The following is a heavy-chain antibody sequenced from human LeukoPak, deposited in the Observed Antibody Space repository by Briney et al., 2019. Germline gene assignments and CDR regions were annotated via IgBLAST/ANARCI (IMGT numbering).Heavy chain of an antibody. CDR1: GFTFSSYW. J-gene: IGHJ4*02. CDR2: IKQDGSEK. Sequence: SGGSLRLSCAASGFTFSSYWMSWVRQAPGKGLEWVANIKQDGSEKYYVDSVKGRFTISRDNAKNSLYLQMNSLRAEDTAVYYCARGPLPPEGYFDYWGQGTLVTVSS. D-gene: IGHD2-15*01. V-gene: IGHV3-7*01. CDR3: ARGPLPPEGYFDY.